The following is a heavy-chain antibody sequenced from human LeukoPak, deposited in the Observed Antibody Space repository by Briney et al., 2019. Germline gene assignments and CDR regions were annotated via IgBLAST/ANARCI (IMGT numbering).Heavy chain of an antibody. CDR2: MYYSGTT. CDR3: ARHRFASPLDS. CDR1: GDSMSGYY. V-gene: IGHV4-59*08. Sequence: PSETLSLTCSVSGDSMSGYYWSWIRQPPGKGLEWIGYMYYSGTTSYNPSLKSRVTLSTDTSKNHFSLKLYSVTAADTAVYYCARHRFASPLDSWGQGTLVTVSS. D-gene: IGHD2-21*01. J-gene: IGHJ4*02.